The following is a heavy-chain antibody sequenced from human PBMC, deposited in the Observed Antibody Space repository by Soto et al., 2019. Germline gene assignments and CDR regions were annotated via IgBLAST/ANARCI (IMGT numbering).Heavy chain of an antibody. J-gene: IGHJ5*02. Sequence: GASLKISCKGSGYSFTGYWIGWVRQMPGKGLEWMGIIYPGNSDTRYSPSFQGQVTISAANSISTAYLQWSSLKTSDTAMYYCATMYSSGFDPWGQGTLVTVSS. D-gene: IGHD6-19*01. CDR1: GYSFTGYW. CDR2: IYPGNSDT. CDR3: ATMYSSGFDP. V-gene: IGHV5-51*01.